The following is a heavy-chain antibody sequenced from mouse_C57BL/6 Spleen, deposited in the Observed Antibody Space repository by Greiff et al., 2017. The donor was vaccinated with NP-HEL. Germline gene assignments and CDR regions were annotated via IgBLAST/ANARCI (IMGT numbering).Heavy chain of an antibody. D-gene: IGHD1-1*01. CDR1: GFTFSDYG. CDR3: ARDGSSYRAMDY. CDR2: ISSGSSTI. Sequence: DVKLVESGGGLVKPGGSLKLSCAASGFTFSDYGMHWVRQAPEKGLEWVAYISSGSSTIYYADTVKGRFTISRDNAKNTLFLQMTSLRSEDTAMYYCARDGSSYRAMDYWGQGTSVTVSS. J-gene: IGHJ4*01. V-gene: IGHV5-17*01.